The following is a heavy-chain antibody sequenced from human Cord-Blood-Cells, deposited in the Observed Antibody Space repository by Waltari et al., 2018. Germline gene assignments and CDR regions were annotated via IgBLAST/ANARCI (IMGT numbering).Heavy chain of an antibody. J-gene: IGHJ4*02. CDR2: INPNSGGT. CDR3: ARARGYSSSSGDY. CDR1: GYTFTGYY. V-gene: IGHV1-2*02. D-gene: IGHD6-6*01. Sequence: QVQLVQSGAEVKKPGSSVKVSCKASGYTFTGYYMHWLRQAPGQGLEWMGWINPNSGGTNYAQKFQGRVTMTRDTSISTAYMELSRLRSDDTAVYYCARARGYSSSSGDYWGQGTLVTVSS.